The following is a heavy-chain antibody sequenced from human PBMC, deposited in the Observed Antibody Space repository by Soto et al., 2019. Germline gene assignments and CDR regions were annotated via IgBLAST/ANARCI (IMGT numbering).Heavy chain of an antibody. D-gene: IGHD3-16*01. CDR3: PLLAVFGGYY. V-gene: IGHV3-23*01. Sequence: ACASPGLHSGSSAIRSPGGDVGKGLEWVSAISGSGGSTYYADSVKGRFTSSRDNSKYTLYLQMTSLRAEGTAVYYGPLLAVFGGYY. J-gene: IGHJ6*03. CDR2: ISGSGGST. CDR1: GLHSGSSA.